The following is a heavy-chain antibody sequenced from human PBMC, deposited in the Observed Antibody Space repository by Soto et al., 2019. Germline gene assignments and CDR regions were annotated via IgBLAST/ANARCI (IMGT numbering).Heavy chain of an antibody. CDR2: IYPSGST. CDR3: ARGGSSDWLRLFHQ. J-gene: IGHJ1*01. CDR1: GSSGSSSNW. D-gene: IGHD2-2*01. Sequence: ETLSLTCAVSGSSGSSSNWWSWLLQPPGKGLEWIGEIYPSGSTNYNPSLKSRVTISVDKSKNQFSLKLTSLTAADAAVYYCARGGSSDWLRLFHQWGQGTLVTVSS. V-gene: IGHV4-4*02.